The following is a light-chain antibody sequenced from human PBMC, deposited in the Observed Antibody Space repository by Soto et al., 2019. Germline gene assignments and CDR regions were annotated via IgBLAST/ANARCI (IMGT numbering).Light chain of an antibody. CDR2: EVT. V-gene: IGLV2-14*01. J-gene: IGLJ1*01. Sequence: QSALTQPPSVSGSPGQTITISCTGTSSDIGGYNAVSWYQHHPGKAPKLIIYEVTHRPSGVYDRFSASKSGNTASLTISGLQAEDEADYYCNSFRVSHLYVFGTGTKVTVL. CDR3: NSFRVSHLYV. CDR1: SSDIGGYNA.